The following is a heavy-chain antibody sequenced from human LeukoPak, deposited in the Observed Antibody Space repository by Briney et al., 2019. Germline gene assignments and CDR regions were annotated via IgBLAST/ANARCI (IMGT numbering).Heavy chain of an antibody. CDR1: GFTFSSFG. J-gene: IGHJ4*02. D-gene: IGHD4-17*01. CDR3: AKDASTVTLHADY. Sequence: GGSQTLFCAASGFTFSSFGMHWVRQAPGKGLEWVAVLSYDGSNRYYADSVKGRFTISRDNSKNTLYLQMNSLRAEDTAVYYCAKDASTVTLHADYWGQGTLVTVSS. V-gene: IGHV3-30*18. CDR2: LSYDGSNR.